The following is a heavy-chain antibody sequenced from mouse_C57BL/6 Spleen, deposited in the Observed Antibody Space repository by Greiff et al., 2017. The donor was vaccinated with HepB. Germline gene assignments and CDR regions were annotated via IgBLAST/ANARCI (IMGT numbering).Heavy chain of an antibody. CDR3: AKSSAYSNYDDGFAY. CDR1: GFSLTSYG. V-gene: IGHV2-4*01. J-gene: IGHJ3*01. CDR2: IWSGGST. D-gene: IGHD2-5*01. Sequence: VNVVESGPGLVQPSQSLSITCTVSGFSLTSYGVHWVRQPPGKGLEWLGVIWSGGSTDYNAAFISRLSISKDNSKSQVFFKMNSLQADDTAIYYCAKSSAYSNYDDGFAYWGQGTLVTVSA.